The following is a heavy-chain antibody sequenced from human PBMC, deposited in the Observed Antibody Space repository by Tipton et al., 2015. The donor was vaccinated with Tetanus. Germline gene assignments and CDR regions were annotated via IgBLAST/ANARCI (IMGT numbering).Heavy chain of an antibody. Sequence: TLSLTCTVSGGSMSPHYWNWLRQSAGKGPEWIGRISSSGNTYYNPSLESRVIMSVDTSKNQFSLTLTSVTAADTAVYYCTRAVVGTANFDSWGQGTLATVSS. J-gene: IGHJ4*02. V-gene: IGHV4-4*07. CDR2: ISSSGNT. CDR1: GGSMSPHY. D-gene: IGHD6-19*01. CDR3: TRAVVGTANFDS.